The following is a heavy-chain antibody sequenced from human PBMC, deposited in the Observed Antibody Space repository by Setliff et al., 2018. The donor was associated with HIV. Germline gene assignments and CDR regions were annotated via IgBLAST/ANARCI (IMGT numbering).Heavy chain of an antibody. Sequence: GESLKISCQGSGYSFTSYWIGWVRQMPGKGLEWMGIIYPTDSDTRYSPSFQGHVTFSVDTSISTAYLQWNSLNASDTAIYYCARHDYSDSRGYFDSWGQGTLVTVSS. CDR1: GYSFTSYW. V-gene: IGHV5-51*01. CDR2: IYPTDSDT. CDR3: ARHDYSDSRGYFDS. D-gene: IGHD3-22*01. J-gene: IGHJ4*02.